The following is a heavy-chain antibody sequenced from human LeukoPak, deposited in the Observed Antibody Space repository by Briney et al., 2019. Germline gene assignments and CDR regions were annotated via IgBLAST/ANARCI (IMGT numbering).Heavy chain of an antibody. Sequence: GGSLRLSCAASGFTFSTYGMYWVRQAPGKGLEWVAFIRHDGSIKNYADSVKGRSTISRDNSKNTLYLQMNSLRAEDTAVYYCAKDSLADTDYWGQGTLVTVSS. D-gene: IGHD3-16*01. J-gene: IGHJ4*02. CDR3: AKDSLADTDY. CDR2: IRHDGSIK. V-gene: IGHV3-30*02. CDR1: GFTFSTYG.